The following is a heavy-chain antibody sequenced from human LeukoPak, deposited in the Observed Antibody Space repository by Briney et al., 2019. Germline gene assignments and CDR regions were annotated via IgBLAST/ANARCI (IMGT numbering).Heavy chain of an antibody. Sequence: GGSLRLSCAASGFTFSSYSMNWVRQAPGKGLEWVSYISSSSSTIYYADSVRGRFTISRDNAKNSLYLQMNSLRAEDTAVYYCHHYSSSSFDYWGQGTLVTVSS. CDR1: GFTFSSYS. V-gene: IGHV3-48*04. CDR2: ISSSSSTI. J-gene: IGHJ4*02. D-gene: IGHD6-6*01. CDR3: HHYSSSSFDY.